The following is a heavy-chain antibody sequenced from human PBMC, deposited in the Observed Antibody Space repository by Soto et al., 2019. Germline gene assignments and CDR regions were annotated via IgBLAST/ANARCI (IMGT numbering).Heavy chain of an antibody. CDR2: ISGSGSTI. D-gene: IGHD2-15*01. CDR1: GVSVSSNY. CDR3: ARGLPRYCSGGSCYLDSS. Sequence: GGSLRLSCAASGVSVSSNYMSWVRQGPGKGLEWVSYISGSGSTIYYADSVKGRFTISRDNAKSSLFLQMNSLRDEDTAVYYCARGLPRYCSGGSCYLDSSWGQGTLVTVSS. V-gene: IGHV3-48*02. J-gene: IGHJ4*02.